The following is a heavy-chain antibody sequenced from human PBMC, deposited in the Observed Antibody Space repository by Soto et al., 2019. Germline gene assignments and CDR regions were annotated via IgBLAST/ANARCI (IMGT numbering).Heavy chain of an antibody. J-gene: IGHJ4*02. CDR1: GFTFSDYY. Sequence: PRLSCAVSGFTFSDYYMSWIRQAPGKGLEWVSYITASGRHTDYADSVKGRFTISRDNAKNSLYVQMNSLRVEDTAVYYCVRDEYYIDRDTYYGANYWGQGALVTVSS. D-gene: IGHD3-10*01. V-gene: IGHV3-11*06. CDR3: VRDEYYIDRDTYYGANY. CDR2: ITASGRHT.